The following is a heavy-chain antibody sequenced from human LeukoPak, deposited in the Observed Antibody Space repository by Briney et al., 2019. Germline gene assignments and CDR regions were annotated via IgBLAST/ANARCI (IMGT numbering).Heavy chain of an antibody. Sequence: ASVKVSCKASGYTFTSYGISWVRQAPGQGLEWMGWISAYNGNTNYAQKLQGRVTMTTDTSTSTAYMELRSLRSDDTAVYYCARDLGYDSSGRGILWDYWGQGTLVTVSS. D-gene: IGHD3-22*01. CDR3: ARDLGYDSSGRGILWDY. V-gene: IGHV1-18*01. CDR1: GYTFTSYG. J-gene: IGHJ4*02. CDR2: ISAYNGNT.